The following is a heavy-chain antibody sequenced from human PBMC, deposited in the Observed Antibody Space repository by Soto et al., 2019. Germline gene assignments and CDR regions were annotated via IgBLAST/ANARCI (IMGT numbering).Heavy chain of an antibody. Sequence: GGSLRLSXAASGFTFSSYGMHWVRQAPGKGLEWVAVISYDGSNKYYADSVKGRFTISRDNSKNTLYLQMNSLRAEDTAVYYCAKDRFLEWLLWALDYWGQGTLVTVSS. V-gene: IGHV3-30*18. CDR3: AKDRFLEWLLWALDY. D-gene: IGHD3-3*01. J-gene: IGHJ4*02. CDR1: GFTFSSYG. CDR2: ISYDGSNK.